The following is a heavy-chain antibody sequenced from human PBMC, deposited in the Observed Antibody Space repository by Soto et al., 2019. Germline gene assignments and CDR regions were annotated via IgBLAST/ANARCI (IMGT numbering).Heavy chain of an antibody. CDR3: ARDGKDGYNYSAY. CDR1: GFTFSSYG. Sequence: PGGSVRLSCAASGFTFSSYGMHWVRQAPGKGLEWVAVIWYDGSNKYYADSVKGRFTISRDNSKNTLYLQMNSLRAEDTAVYYCARDGKDGYNYSAYWGQGTLVTVSS. V-gene: IGHV3-33*01. D-gene: IGHD5-12*01. J-gene: IGHJ4*02. CDR2: IWYDGSNK.